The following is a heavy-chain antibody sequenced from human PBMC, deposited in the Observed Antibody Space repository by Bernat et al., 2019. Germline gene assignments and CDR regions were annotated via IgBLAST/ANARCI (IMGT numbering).Heavy chain of an antibody. D-gene: IGHD2-2*01. J-gene: IGHJ4*02. CDR3: DTDAAREDAFHWIDEH. Sequence: EVQLVESGGGLVKPGGSLRLSCAASGLTFRNAWMNWVRQAPGKGLEWVGRIKSIGDGGATDYAAPVKGRFTISREDSKDTLYLQMNSLKTEDTAVYYCDTDAAREDAFHWIDEHWGQGNLVTVSS. CDR2: IKSIGDGGAT. V-gene: IGHV3-15*01. CDR1: GLTFRNAW.